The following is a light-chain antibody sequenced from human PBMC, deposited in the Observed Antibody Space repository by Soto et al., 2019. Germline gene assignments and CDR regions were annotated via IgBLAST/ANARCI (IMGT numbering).Light chain of an antibody. J-gene: IGLJ2*01. CDR1: SFNIGTGYD. V-gene: IGLV1-40*01. Sequence: QSVLTQPPSVSGAPGQRVTISCTGSSFNIGTGYDVHWYQQVPGTAPKLLIYGNNNRPSGVPDRFSGSKSGTSASLAITGLQAEDEADYYCQSHDSSLSGSRVFGGGTKLTVL. CDR3: QSHDSSLSGSRV. CDR2: GNN.